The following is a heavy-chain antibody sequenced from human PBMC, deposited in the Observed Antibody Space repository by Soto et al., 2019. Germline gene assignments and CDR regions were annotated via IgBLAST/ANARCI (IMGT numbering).Heavy chain of an antibody. J-gene: IGHJ4*02. Sequence: GGSLRLSCSASGFTFKNFAMHWVRQAPGKWLEWVAVISYAGTNKYYADSVKGRFTMSRDDSENTVYLQMNSLRVEDTAVYFCARDRGSGLRDFDYWGQGXLVTVSS. V-gene: IGHV3-30-3*01. D-gene: IGHD6-19*01. CDR2: ISYAGTNK. CDR1: GFTFKNFA. CDR3: ARDRGSGLRDFDY.